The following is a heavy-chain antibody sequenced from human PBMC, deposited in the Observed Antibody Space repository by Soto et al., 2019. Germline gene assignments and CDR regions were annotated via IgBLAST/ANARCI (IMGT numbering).Heavy chain of an antibody. CDR3: VRTTGSDETPFDY. J-gene: IGHJ4*02. V-gene: IGHV1-2*04. Sequence: QVQLVQSGAEVKKPGASVKVSCKASGYTFTGYYMHWVRQAPGQGLEWMGWINPNSGGTNYEQKFQGWVTMTRDTSSSTAFMELSRLRSDDTAVYYFVRTTGSDETPFDYWGQGTLVTVSS. CDR1: GYTFTGYY. CDR2: INPNSGGT. D-gene: IGHD4-17*01.